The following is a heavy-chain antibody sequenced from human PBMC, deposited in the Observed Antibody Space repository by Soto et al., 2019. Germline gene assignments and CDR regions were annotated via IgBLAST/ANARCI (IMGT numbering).Heavy chain of an antibody. CDR3: ARDLVVGARHAFDI. D-gene: IGHD1-26*01. V-gene: IGHV1-69*13. Sequence: SVKVSCKASGGTFSSYAISWVRQAPGQGLEWMGGIIPIFGTANYAQKFQGRVTITADESTSTAYMELSSLRSEDTAVYYCARDLVVGARHAFDIWGQGTMVTVSS. J-gene: IGHJ3*02. CDR1: GGTFSSYA. CDR2: IIPIFGTA.